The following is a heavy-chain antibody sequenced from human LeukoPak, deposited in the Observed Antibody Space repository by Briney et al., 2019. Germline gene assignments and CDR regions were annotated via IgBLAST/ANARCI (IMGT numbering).Heavy chain of an antibody. CDR2: ISYDGSNK. CDR3: ARVSVCSSASCYSLFDY. V-gene: IGHV3-30*03. J-gene: IGHJ4*02. CDR1: GFTFSSYG. D-gene: IGHD2-2*01. Sequence: GRSLRLSCAASGFTFSSYGMHWVRQAPGKGLEWVAVISYDGSNKYYADSVKGRFTISRDNSKNTLYLQMNSLRAEDTAVYYCARVSVCSSASCYSLFDYWGQGTLVTVSS.